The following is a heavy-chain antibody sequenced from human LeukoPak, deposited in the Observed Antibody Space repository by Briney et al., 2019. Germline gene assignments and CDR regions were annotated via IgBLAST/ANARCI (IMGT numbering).Heavy chain of an antibody. Sequence: GGSLRLSCAASGFTFSSYAMSWVRQAPGKGLEWVSAIRGSGGSTYYADSVKGRFTISRDNSKNTLYLQMNSLRAEDTAVYYCAKYNYYDSSGYNWGQGTLVTVSS. J-gene: IGHJ4*02. V-gene: IGHV3-23*01. D-gene: IGHD3-22*01. CDR3: AKYNYYDSSGYN. CDR2: IRGSGGST. CDR1: GFTFSSYA.